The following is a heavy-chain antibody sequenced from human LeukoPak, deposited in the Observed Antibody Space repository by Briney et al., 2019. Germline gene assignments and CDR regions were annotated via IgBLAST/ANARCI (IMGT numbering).Heavy chain of an antibody. D-gene: IGHD3-10*01. Sequence: PGGSLRLSCAASGFTFSSYSMNWVRQAPGKGLEWVSIISSGSSAIFSADALKGRLTISRDDAKNLLYLDMNSLRAEDTAVYYCARGGAMVREVYFPFDYWGQGTLVTVSS. CDR3: ARGGAMVREVYFPFDY. CDR1: GFTFSSYS. CDR2: ISSGSSAI. V-gene: IGHV3-21*01. J-gene: IGHJ4*02.